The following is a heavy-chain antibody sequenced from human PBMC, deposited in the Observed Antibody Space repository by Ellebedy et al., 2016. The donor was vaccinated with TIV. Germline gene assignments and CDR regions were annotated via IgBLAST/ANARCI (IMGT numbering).Heavy chain of an antibody. J-gene: IGHJ2*01. CDR1: GGSISSGDYY. D-gene: IGHD3-22*01. CDR3: ARDQYHFDSSGYSYEGWYFDL. V-gene: IGHV4-61*08. CDR2: IHDSEYT. Sequence: MPSETLSLTCTVSGGSISSGDYYWSWIRQPPGKGLEWIGYIHDSEYTNYNPSLKSRVTMSMDTSKQQFSLKLSSVTAADTAVYYCARDQYHFDSSGYSYEGWYFDLWGRGTLVTVSS.